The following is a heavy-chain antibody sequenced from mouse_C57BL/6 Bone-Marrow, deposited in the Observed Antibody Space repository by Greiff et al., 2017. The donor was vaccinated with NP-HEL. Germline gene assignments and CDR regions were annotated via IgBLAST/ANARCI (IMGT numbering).Heavy chain of an antibody. D-gene: IGHD2-2*01. CDR1: GYTFTSYW. CDR2: IHPNSGST. J-gene: IGHJ4*01. CDR3: ERRVYYGYDPYYAIDY. Sequence: QVQLQQPGAELVKPGASVKLSCKASGYTFTSYWMHWVKQRPGQGLEWIGMIHPNSGSTNYNEKFKSKATLTVDKSSSTAYMQLSSLTSEDSAVYYCERRVYYGYDPYYAIDYWGQGTSVTVSS. V-gene: IGHV1-64*01.